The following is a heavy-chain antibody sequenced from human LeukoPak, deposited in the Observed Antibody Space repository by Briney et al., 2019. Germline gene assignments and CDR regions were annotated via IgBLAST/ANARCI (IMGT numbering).Heavy chain of an antibody. D-gene: IGHD5-18*01. J-gene: IGHJ4*02. V-gene: IGHV3-23*01. CDR3: AKAYSYGYRAFDY. CDR2: ISGSGGST. CDR1: GFTFSSYA. Sequence: PGASLRLSCAASGFTFSSYAMSWVRQAPGKGLEWVSAISGSGGSTYYADSVKGRFTISRDNSKNTLYLQMNSLRAEGTAVYYCAKAYSYGYRAFDYWGQGTLVTVSS.